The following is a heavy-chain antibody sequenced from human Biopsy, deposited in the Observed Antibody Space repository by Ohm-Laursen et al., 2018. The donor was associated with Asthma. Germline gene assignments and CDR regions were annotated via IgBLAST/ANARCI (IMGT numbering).Heavy chain of an antibody. J-gene: IGHJ4*02. Sequence: SLRLSCAASGFTFSNYGMHWVRQAPGKGLDWVAVISFDGSNKNYTDSVKGRFTISRDNSRNTLHLQMNSLRAEDTAVYYCAKDVFPGWELRRGPDYWGQGTLGTASS. CDR2: ISFDGSNK. CDR3: AKDVFPGWELRRGPDY. D-gene: IGHD1-26*01. V-gene: IGHV3-30*18. CDR1: GFTFSNYG.